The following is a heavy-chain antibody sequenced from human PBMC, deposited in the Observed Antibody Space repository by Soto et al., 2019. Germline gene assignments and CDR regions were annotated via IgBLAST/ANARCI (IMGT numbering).Heavy chain of an antibody. J-gene: IGHJ3*02. D-gene: IGHD3-3*02. CDR3: AKKMSFRPAGAFDI. Sequence: DGQLLESGGDLIQPGGSLRLSCAASGFTFSTYTMRWVRQAPGKGLEWVATISSSGADTSYADYVKGRFTIYRDNSKNTLYLEMTSLRAEDRAIYYCAKKMSFRPAGAFDIWGQGTMVTVSS. CDR1: GFTFSTYT. V-gene: IGHV3-23*01. CDR2: ISSSGADT.